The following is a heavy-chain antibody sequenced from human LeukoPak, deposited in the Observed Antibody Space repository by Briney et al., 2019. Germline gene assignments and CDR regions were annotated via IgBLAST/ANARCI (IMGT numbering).Heavy chain of an antibody. J-gene: IGHJ4*02. CDR2: ISSSSSTI. CDR1: GFAVDSNY. V-gene: IGHV3-48*01. Sequence: GGSLRLSCAASGFAVDSNYLSWVRQAPGKGLEWVSYISSSSSTIYYADSVKGRFTISRDNAKNSLYLQMNSLRAEDTAVYYCARGLLWFGELLSYFDYWGQGTLVTVSS. CDR3: ARGLLWFGELLSYFDY. D-gene: IGHD3-10*01.